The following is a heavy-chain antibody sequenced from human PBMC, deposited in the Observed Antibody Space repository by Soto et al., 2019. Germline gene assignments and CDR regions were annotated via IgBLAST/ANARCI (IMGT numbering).Heavy chain of an antibody. CDR2: ISYDGSNK. V-gene: IGHV3-30*18. CDR3: AKGGPDYYDSSGYHPIDY. CDR1: GFTFSSYG. Sequence: QVQLVESGGGVVQPGRSLRLSCAASGFTFSSYGMHWVRQAPGKGLEWVAVISYDGSNKYYADSVKGRFTISRDNSKNTLYLQMNSLRAEDTAVYYCAKGGPDYYDSSGYHPIDYWGQGTLVTVSS. D-gene: IGHD3-22*01. J-gene: IGHJ4*02.